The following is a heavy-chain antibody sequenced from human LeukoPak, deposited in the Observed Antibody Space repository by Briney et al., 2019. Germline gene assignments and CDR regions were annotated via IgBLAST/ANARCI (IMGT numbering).Heavy chain of an antibody. CDR1: GGSISSYY. V-gene: IGHV4-59*01. Sequence: SETLSLTCTVSGGSISSYYWSWIRRPPGKGLEWIGYIYYSGSTNYNPSLKSRVTISVDTSKNQFSLKLSSVTAADTAVYYCARFIWFGESPNFDYWGQGTLVTVSS. CDR2: IYYSGST. CDR3: ARFIWFGESPNFDY. D-gene: IGHD3-10*01. J-gene: IGHJ4*02.